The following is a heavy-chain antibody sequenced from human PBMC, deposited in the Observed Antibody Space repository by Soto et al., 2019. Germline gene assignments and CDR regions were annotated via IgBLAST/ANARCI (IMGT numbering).Heavy chain of an antibody. CDR1: GYTFTNYG. V-gene: IGHV1-18*04. Sequence: QVQLVQSGAEVKKPGASVKVSCKASGYTFTNYGISWVRQAPGQWPEWMGWISGFNGNTKYARKVQGRVTLTTDTSATTAYKELRGLRSDDTAVYYCARGGSSWSAEYYEHWGQGTLVTVSS. D-gene: IGHD6-13*01. CDR3: ARGGSSWSAEYYEH. J-gene: IGHJ1*01. CDR2: ISGFNGNT.